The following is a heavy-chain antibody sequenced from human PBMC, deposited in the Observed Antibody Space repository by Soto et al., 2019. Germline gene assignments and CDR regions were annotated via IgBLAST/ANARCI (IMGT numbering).Heavy chain of an antibody. Sequence: EVQLVESGGGLVQPGGSLRLSCAASGFTFSSYWMHWVRQAPGKGLVWVSRINSDGSSTSYADSVKGRFTISRDNAKITVYLQMNSLRAEDTAVYYCARASGYYYYYGMDVWGQGTTVTVS. CDR1: GFTFSSYW. J-gene: IGHJ6*02. CDR2: INSDGSST. CDR3: ARASGYYYYYGMDV. V-gene: IGHV3-74*01.